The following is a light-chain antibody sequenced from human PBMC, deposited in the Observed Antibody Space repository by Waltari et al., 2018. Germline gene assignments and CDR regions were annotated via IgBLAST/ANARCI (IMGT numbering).Light chain of an antibody. CDR2: DAS. CDR1: RAIANN. J-gene: IGKJ2*01. V-gene: IGKV3-15*01. CDR3: QQFNTGYS. Sequence: EIVMTQSPATLSVSPGEAATLSCRASRAIANNLAWYQRKPGQALRRLIYDASTRATGIPARFSGSWSGPEFTLTITSLQSEDSAVYFCQQFNTGYSFGQGTKLEIK.